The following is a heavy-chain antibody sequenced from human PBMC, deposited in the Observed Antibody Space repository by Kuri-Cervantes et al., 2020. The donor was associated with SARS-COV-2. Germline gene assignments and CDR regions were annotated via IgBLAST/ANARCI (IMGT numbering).Heavy chain of an antibody. CDR2: ISSSDSTT. CDR3: SRDQVSAAGTANY. D-gene: IGHD6-13*01. CDR1: GFTFRDYY. J-gene: IGHJ4*02. Sequence: GESLKISCVASGFTFRDYYMSWIRQAPGKGLEWISYISSSDSTTYYADSVKGRFTISRDNAKRTLFLQMNSLRVDDTAVYYCSRDQVSAAGTANYWGQEALVTVSS. V-gene: IGHV3-11*01.